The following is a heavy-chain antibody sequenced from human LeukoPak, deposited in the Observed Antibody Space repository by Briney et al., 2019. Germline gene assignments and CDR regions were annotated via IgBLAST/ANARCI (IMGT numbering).Heavy chain of an antibody. CDR3: TRQAIVGRLPPLV. CDR2: IYSSGVT. V-gene: IGHV4-59*01. CDR1: GGSISGYY. D-gene: IGHD2-21*01. Sequence: SETLSLTCTVSGGSISGYYWNWIRQPPGKGLEWIGYIYSSGVTKYNVSLKSRVTMSVDTSKKQFSLRLSSVTAADTAMFYCTRQAIVGRLPPLVWGQGTLVTVSS. J-gene: IGHJ4*02.